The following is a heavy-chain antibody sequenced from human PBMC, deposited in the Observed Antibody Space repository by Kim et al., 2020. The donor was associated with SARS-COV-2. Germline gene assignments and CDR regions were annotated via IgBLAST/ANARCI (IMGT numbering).Heavy chain of an antibody. D-gene: IGHD5-18*01. CDR3: AKDLSGYSYGLYDY. J-gene: IGHJ4*02. CDR1: GFTFSSYA. Sequence: GGSLRLSCAASGFTFSSYAMSWVRQAPGKGLEWVSAISGSGGSTYYADSVKGRFTISRDNSKNTLYLQMNSLRAEDTAVYYCAKDLSGYSYGLYDYWGQGTLVTVSS. CDR2: ISGSGGST. V-gene: IGHV3-23*01.